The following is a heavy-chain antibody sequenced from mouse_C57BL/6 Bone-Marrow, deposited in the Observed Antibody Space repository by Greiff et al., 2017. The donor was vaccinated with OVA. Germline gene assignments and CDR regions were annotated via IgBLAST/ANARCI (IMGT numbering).Heavy chain of an antibody. CDR3: ARQGDLRYFDG. CDR2: ISGGGGNT. Sequence: EVKLMESGGGLVKPGGSLKLSCAASGFTFSSYTMSWVRQTPEKRLEWVATISGGGGNTYYPDSVKGRFTISRDNAKNTLYLQMSRLRSEDTALYYCARQGDLRYFDGWGTGTTVTVSS. CDR1: GFTFSSYT. V-gene: IGHV5-9*01. J-gene: IGHJ1*03. D-gene: IGHD3-3*01.